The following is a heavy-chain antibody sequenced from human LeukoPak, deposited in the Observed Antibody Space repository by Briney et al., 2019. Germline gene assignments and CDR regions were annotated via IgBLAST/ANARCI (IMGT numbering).Heavy chain of an antibody. CDR3: VRVTGYMIEDYFDY. V-gene: IGHV4-39*07. J-gene: IGHJ4*02. CDR1: GGSISSNSYY. D-gene: IGHD3-22*01. Sequence: PSETLSLTCTVSGGSISSNSYYWGWIRQPPGKGLEWIGSIYYSGSTYYNPSLKSRVTISVETSKNQFSLKLSSVTAADTAVYYCVRVTGYMIEDYFDYWGQGTLVTVSS. CDR2: IYYSGST.